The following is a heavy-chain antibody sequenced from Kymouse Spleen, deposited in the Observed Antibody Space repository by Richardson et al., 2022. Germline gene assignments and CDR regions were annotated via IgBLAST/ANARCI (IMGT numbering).Heavy chain of an antibody. CDR3: ARGITMVRGVITYFDY. CDR1: GFTFSSYD. CDR2: IGTAGDT. Sequence: EVQLVESGGGLVQPGGSLRLSCAASGFTFSSYDMHWVRQATGKGLEWVSAIGTAGDTYYPGSVKGRFTISRENAKNSLYLQMNSLRAGDTAVYYCARGITMVRGVITYFDYWGQGTLVTVSS. D-gene: IGHD3-10*01. V-gene: IGHV3-13*01. J-gene: IGHJ4*02.